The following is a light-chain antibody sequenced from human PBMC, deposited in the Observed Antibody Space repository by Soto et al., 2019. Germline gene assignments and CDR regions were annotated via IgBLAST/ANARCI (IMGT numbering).Light chain of an antibody. CDR2: AAS. J-gene: IGKJ2*01. V-gene: IGKV3-20*01. CDR3: QVFGGSPRYT. CDR1: ESVTSTY. Sequence: EIVLTQSPGTLSLSPGERATLSCRTSESVTSTYLAWYQQKPGQPPRLLIYAASSRATGTPERFSGSASGTDFTLTISRLEPEDFAMYYCQVFGGSPRYTFGQGTKLEIK.